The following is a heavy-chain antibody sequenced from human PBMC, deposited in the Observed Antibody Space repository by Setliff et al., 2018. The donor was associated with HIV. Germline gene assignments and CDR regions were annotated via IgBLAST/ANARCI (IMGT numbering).Heavy chain of an antibody. J-gene: IGHJ4*02. CDR2: FHYSGST. D-gene: IGHD2-15*01. CDR3: ARGPPSRYCSGGSCYSFKGYFDY. Sequence: PSETLSLTCNVSGGSISSNSYYWGWIRQPPGKGLEWIGSFHYSGSTSYNPSLRSRVSISIDTSKNQFSLKLTSVTAADTAVYYCARGPPSRYCSGGSCYSFKGYFDYWGKGTLVTV. V-gene: IGHV4-39*02. CDR1: GGSISSNSYY.